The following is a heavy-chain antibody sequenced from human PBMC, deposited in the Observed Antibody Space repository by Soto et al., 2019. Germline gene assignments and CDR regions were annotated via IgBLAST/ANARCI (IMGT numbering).Heavy chain of an antibody. CDR2: IRRDGGGE. V-gene: IGHV3-7*05. D-gene: IGHD3-22*01. J-gene: IGHJ3*01. CDR1: GFTFSYYW. Sequence: DVQLMESGGCLVQPGGSLRLSCAASGFTFSYYWMTWVRQAPGKGLEWVADIRRDGGGEHYVDSVKGRFSVSRDNAKYTLYLQMNRLRIGDAAVYYCASDATYIDSSFYCDVFALWGEGTVVTVCS. CDR3: ASDATYIDSSFYCDVFAL.